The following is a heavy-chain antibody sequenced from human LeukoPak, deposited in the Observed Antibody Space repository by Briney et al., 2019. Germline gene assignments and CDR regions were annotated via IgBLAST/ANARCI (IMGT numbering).Heavy chain of an antibody. CDR1: GFTFSSYW. CDR3: ANSRNWGCVY. V-gene: IGHV3-48*01. CDR2: ISGTSSTI. D-gene: IGHD7-27*01. J-gene: IGHJ4*02. Sequence: PGGSLRLSCAASGFTFSSYWMSWVRQAPGKGLEWVSYISGTSSTIYYADSVKGRFTISRDNAKNSLYLQMNSLRVEDTAMYYCANSRNWGCVYWGQGTLVTVSS.